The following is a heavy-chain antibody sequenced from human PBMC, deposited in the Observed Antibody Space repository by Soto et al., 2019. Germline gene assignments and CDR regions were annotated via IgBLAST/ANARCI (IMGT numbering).Heavy chain of an antibody. CDR2: INHSGST. V-gene: IGHV4-34*01. J-gene: IGHJ4*02. CDR1: GGSFSGYY. D-gene: IGHD2-15*01. CDR3: ARAAPRYCSGGSCSPGRDY. Sequence: KPSETLSLTCAVYGGSFSGYYWSWIRQPPGKGLEWIGEINHSGSTNYNPSLKSRVTISVDTSKNQFSLKLSSVTAADTAVYYCARAAPRYCSGGSCSPGRDYWGQGTLVTVSS.